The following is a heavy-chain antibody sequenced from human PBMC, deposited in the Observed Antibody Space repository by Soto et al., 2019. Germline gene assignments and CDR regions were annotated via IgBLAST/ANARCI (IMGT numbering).Heavy chain of an antibody. Sequence: TSVKVSCEACGDRFTSYYMHWVRQAPEQGLEWMGIINPSGGSTSYAQKFQGRVTMTRDTSTSTVYMELSSLRSEDTAVYYCARDFLFSQLERRRGSYYYMDVWGKGTTVTVSS. CDR3: ARDFLFSQLERRRGSYYYMDV. J-gene: IGHJ6*03. D-gene: IGHD1-1*01. CDR2: INPSGGST. CDR1: GDRFTSYY. V-gene: IGHV1-46*03.